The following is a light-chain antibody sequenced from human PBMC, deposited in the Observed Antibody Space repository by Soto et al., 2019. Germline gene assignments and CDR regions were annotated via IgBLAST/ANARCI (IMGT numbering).Light chain of an antibody. J-gene: IGKJ1*01. CDR2: GAS. Sequence: EIVLTQSPGTLSLSPGERATLSCRASQTVTSTFLAWYQQKPGQAPRLLIYGASRRATVIPDRFSGSGSGPDFNLTITRLEPEDFAVYYCHQYDSSRTFGQGTKVEMK. CDR3: HQYDSSRT. CDR1: QTVTSTF. V-gene: IGKV3-20*01.